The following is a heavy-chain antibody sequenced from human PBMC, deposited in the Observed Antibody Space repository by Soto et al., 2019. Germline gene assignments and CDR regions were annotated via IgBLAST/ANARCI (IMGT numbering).Heavy chain of an antibody. CDR1: GYTLTELS. D-gene: IGHD3-22*01. V-gene: IGHV1-24*01. CDR3: ATQARPYDYDSSGHDAFDI. J-gene: IGHJ3*02. CDR2: FDPEDGET. Sequence: EASVKVSCKVSGYTLTELSMHWVRQAPGKGLEWMGGFDPEDGETIYAQKFQGRVTMTEDTSTDTAYMELSSLRSEDTAVYYCATQARPYDYDSSGHDAFDIWGQGTMVTVSS.